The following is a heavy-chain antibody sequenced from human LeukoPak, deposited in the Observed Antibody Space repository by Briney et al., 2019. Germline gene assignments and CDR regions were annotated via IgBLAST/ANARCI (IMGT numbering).Heavy chain of an antibody. CDR2: ISAGADST. J-gene: IGHJ5*01. V-gene: IGHV3-23*01. CDR1: TFTFSSYA. Sequence: GGSLRLSCAASTFTFSSYAMSWVSQAPGKGLEWVSAISAGADSTYYAGSVQGRFTISRDNSKNTLFLQMSGLRAEDTAVYFCARGAYGDYDSWGQGTLVTVSS. CDR3: ARGAYGDYDS. D-gene: IGHD4-17*01.